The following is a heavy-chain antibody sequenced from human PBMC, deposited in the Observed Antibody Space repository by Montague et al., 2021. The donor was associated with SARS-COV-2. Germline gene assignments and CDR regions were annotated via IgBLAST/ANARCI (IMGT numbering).Heavy chain of an antibody. D-gene: IGHD3-10*01. CDR1: GFTFNMFA. Sequence: SLRLSCAASGFTFNMFAMSWVRQAPGKGLEWVSAVYGDTISAYYAESVKGRFTISRGNSKNTLFLQMNSLRADDAAIYYCAKDRNNVVRALDVWGQGTTVIVSS. CDR2: VYGDTISA. V-gene: IGHV3-23*03. J-gene: IGHJ6*02. CDR3: AKDRNNVVRALDV.